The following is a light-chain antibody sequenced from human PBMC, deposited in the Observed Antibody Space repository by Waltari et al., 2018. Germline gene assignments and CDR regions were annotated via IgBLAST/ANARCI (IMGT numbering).Light chain of an antibody. CDR1: QHLLHSNGYNY. Sequence: DIVMTQSPLSLPVTPGEPASISCRSSQHLLHSNGYNYLDWYLQKPGQSTQLLIYLGSTRASGVPDRFSGSESGTDFTLKISRVEAEDVGVYYCMQALQIPWTFGQGTKVEIK. J-gene: IGKJ1*01. CDR2: LGS. V-gene: IGKV2-28*01. CDR3: MQALQIPWT.